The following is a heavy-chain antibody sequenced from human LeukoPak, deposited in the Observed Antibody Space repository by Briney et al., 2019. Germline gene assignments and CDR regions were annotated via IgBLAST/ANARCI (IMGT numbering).Heavy chain of an antibody. Sequence: SVKVSCKASGGTFSSYAISWVRQAPGQGLEWMGRIIPIFGIANYAQKFQGRVTITADKSTSTAYMELSSLRSEVTAVYYCTGGDYYHRSRYYRPDIYYFDYWGQGTRVSVPS. CDR3: TGGDYYHRSRYYRPDIYYFDY. CDR1: GGTFSSYA. D-gene: IGHD3-22*01. V-gene: IGHV1-69*04. CDR2: IIPIFGIA. J-gene: IGHJ4*02.